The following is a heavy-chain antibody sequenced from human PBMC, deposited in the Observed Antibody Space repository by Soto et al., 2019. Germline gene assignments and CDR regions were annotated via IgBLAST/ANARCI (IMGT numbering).Heavy chain of an antibody. J-gene: IGHJ6*01. D-gene: IGHD3-10*01. Sequence: QVRLVQSGAEVKKPGSSVKVSCKASGGTFSNYALISWVRQAPGQGLEWMGGIIPIDATVNYEQKFQGRITSTADESTTTAYMDLGSLRSEDTAVYYCARDLLWFGYTYGDVWGQGTTVTVSS. CDR2: IIPIDATV. CDR1: GGTFSNYA. V-gene: IGHV1-69*12. CDR3: ARDLLWFGYTYGDV.